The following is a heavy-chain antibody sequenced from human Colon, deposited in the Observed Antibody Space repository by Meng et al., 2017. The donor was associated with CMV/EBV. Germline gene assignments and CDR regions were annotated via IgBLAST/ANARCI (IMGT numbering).Heavy chain of an antibody. CDR3: ARDQGRYTNYVYY. CDR1: GFTFRSYA. J-gene: IGHJ4*02. CDR2: INEDGSEI. V-gene: IGHV3-7*01. D-gene: IGHD5-18*01. Sequence: GESLKISCAASGFTFRSYAMSWVRQAPGTGLQWVANINEDGSEIFSVDSVKGRFTVSRDNAKNSVYLQMNSLRVEDSAVYYCARDQGRYTNYVYYWGQGTLVTVSS.